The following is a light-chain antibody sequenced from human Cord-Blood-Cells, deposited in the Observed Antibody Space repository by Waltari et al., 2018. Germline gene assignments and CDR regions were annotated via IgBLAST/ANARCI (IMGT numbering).Light chain of an antibody. CDR3: QQYGSSPPLT. V-gene: IGKV3-20*01. Sequence: EIVLTQSPGTLSLSPGERATLSCRASQSVSSSYFAWYQQKPGQAPRLLIYGASSTATGIPDRCSGSGSGTDFTLTISRLEPEDFAVYYCQQYGSSPPLTFGGGTKVEIK. J-gene: IGKJ4*01. CDR2: GAS. CDR1: QSVSSSY.